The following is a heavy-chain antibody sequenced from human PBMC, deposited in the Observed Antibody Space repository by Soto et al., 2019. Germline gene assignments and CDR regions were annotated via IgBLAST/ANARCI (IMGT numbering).Heavy chain of an antibody. CDR1: GYSFANYW. CDR2: VYPGDSDT. V-gene: IGHV5-51*01. CDR3: AKLDGYAMDV. J-gene: IGHJ6*02. Sequence: PGESLKISCHGSGYSFANYWIGWVRQMPGKGLEWMGIVYPGDSDTRYSPSFQGQVTISADKSITTAYLHWSSLKASDTAMYYCAKLDGYAMDVWGRGTTVTVSS. D-gene: IGHD3-3*02.